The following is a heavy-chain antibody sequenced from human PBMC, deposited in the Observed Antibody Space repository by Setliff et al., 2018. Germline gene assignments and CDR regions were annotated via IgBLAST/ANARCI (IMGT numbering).Heavy chain of an antibody. CDR1: GYSISSGYY. J-gene: IGHJ5*02. V-gene: IGHV4-38-2*02. CDR2: IHHRGST. CDR3: ARETTYSSSWYGWFDP. D-gene: IGHD6-13*01. Sequence: SETLSLTCAVSGYSISSGYYWGWIRQPPGKGLEWIGNIHHRGSTYYNPSLKSRVTTLVDTSKNHFSLKLSSVTAADTAVYYCARETTYSSSWYGWFDPWGQGTLVTVSS.